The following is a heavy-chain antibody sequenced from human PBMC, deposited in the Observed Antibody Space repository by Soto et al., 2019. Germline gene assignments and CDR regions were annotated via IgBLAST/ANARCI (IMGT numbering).Heavy chain of an antibody. Sequence: GASVKVSCKASGYTFTSYYMHWVRQAPGQGLEWMGIINPSGGSTSYAQKFQGRVTMTEDTSTDTAYMELSSLRSEDTAVYYCATCRYYYDSSGYYTINWFDPWGQGTLVTVSS. J-gene: IGHJ5*02. V-gene: IGHV1-46*01. D-gene: IGHD3-22*01. CDR3: ATCRYYYDSSGYYTINWFDP. CDR2: INPSGGST. CDR1: GYTFTSYY.